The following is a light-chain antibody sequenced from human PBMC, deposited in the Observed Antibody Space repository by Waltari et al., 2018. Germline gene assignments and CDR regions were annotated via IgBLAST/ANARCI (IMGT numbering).Light chain of an antibody. J-gene: IGLJ3*02. CDR1: NIGSYS. CDR2: DDS. V-gene: IGLV3-21*02. Sequence: SYVLTQPPSVSVAPGQTARITCGGNNIGSYSVYWYQQKPGQAPVLVVYDDSDRPSAIPERFSGSNSVNTATLTISRVEAGDEADYYCQVWDSSSDHRVFGGGTKLTVL. CDR3: QVWDSSSDHRV.